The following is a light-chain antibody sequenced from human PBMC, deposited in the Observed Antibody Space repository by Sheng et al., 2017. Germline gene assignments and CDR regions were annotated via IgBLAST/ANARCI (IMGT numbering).Light chain of an antibody. V-gene: IGLV2-23*01. CDR2: EDD. J-gene: IGLJ2*01. CDR1: SSDVGGYNV. Sequence: QSALTQPASVSGSPGQSITISCTGTSSDVGGYNVVSWYQQHPGKAPKLMIYEDDRRPSGVSNRFSGSKSGITASLTISGLQAEDEGDYYCATWDDSPNVSVIFGGGTKLTVL. CDR3: ATWDDSPNVSVI.